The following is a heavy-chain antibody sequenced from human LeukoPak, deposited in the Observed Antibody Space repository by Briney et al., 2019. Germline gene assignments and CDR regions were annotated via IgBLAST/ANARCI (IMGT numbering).Heavy chain of an antibody. D-gene: IGHD1-1*01. J-gene: IGHJ6*02. V-gene: IGHV4-34*01. CDR3: AIRTGFRYYYYYSMDV. Sequence: SETLSLTCAVYGGSFSGYYWSWIRQPPGKGLEWIGEINHSGSTNYNPSLKSRVTISVDTSKNQFSLKLSSVTAADTAVYYCAIRTGFRYYYYYSMDVWGQGTTVTVSS. CDR2: INHSGST. CDR1: GGSFSGYY.